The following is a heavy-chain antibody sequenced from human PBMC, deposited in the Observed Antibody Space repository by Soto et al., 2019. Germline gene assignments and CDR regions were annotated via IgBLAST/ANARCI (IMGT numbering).Heavy chain of an antibody. CDR1: GVSVSNYY. CDR2: IYSGGSR. J-gene: IGHJ4*02. D-gene: IGHD4-17*01. V-gene: IGHV3-53*02. CDR3: ANYGGLDY. Sequence: EVQLVETGGGLIQPGGSLRLSCAASGVSVSNYYMSWVRQAPGKGLEWVSLIYSGGSRYYADSVKGRFIISRDSSNNTLYLQTNSLRAEDTAVYFCANYGGLDYWGPATRVTVSS.